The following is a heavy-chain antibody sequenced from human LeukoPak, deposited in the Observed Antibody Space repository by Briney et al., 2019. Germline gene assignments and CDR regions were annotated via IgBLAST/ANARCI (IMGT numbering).Heavy chain of an antibody. J-gene: IGHJ4*02. CDR2: SYDGSGK. V-gene: IGHV3-30*07. CDR3: AKGGKWDVTPFDY. D-gene: IGHD1-26*01. Sequence: SYDGSGKSYADSVKGRFTISRDNSKNTLYLQVNSLRAEDTAVYYCAKGGKWDVTPFDYWGQGTLVTVSS.